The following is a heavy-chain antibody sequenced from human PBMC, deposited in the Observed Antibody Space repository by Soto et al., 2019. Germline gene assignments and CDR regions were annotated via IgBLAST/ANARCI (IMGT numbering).Heavy chain of an antibody. V-gene: IGHV7-4-1*01. CDR2: INTNTGNP. Sequence: GASVKVSCKASGYTFTSYAMKWVRQAPGQGLEWMGWINTNTGNPTYAQGFTGRFVFSLDTSVSTAYLQICSLKAEDTAVYYCVRGDVWSGYYTGRGGWSDYYYYGMDVWGQGTTVTVSS. J-gene: IGHJ6*02. CDR3: VRGDVWSGYYTGRGGWSDYYYYGMDV. CDR1: GYTFTSYA. D-gene: IGHD3-3*01.